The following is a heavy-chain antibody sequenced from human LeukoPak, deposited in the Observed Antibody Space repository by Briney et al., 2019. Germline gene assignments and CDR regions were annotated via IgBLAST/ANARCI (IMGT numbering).Heavy chain of an antibody. CDR1: GYSFTSYW. D-gene: IGHD6-13*01. J-gene: IGHJ3*02. CDR3: ARLYLPYTSAWYGSAFDI. V-gene: IGHV5-51*01. Sequence: RAGESLKISCKSSGYSFTSYWIAWVRQMPGKGLEWMGILYPGDSDTRYSPSFQGQVTISADRSITTAYLQWSSLKASDTAMYYCARLYLPYTSAWYGSAFDIWGQGTMVTVSS. CDR2: LYPGDSDT.